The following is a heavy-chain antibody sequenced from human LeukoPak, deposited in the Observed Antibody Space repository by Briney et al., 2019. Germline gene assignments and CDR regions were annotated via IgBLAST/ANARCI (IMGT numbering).Heavy chain of an antibody. CDR3: ARDSYYYDSSGYYNDAFDI. Sequence: SVKVPCKASGGTFSSYAISWVRQAPGQGLEWMGGIIPIFGTANYAQKFQGRVTITADESTSTAYMELGSLRSEDTAVYYCARDSYYYDSSGYYNDAFDIWGQGTMVTVSS. V-gene: IGHV1-69*13. CDR2: IIPIFGTA. D-gene: IGHD3-22*01. CDR1: GGTFSSYA. J-gene: IGHJ3*02.